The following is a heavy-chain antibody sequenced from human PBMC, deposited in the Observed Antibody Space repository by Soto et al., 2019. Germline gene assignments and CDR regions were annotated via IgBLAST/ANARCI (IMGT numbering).Heavy chain of an antibody. J-gene: IGHJ4*02. D-gene: IGHD5-12*01. CDR1: GYTFNVYY. CDR3: VRAMVTTITFDY. CDR2: INPNSGGT. V-gene: IGHV1-2*02. Sequence: SVKVSGKASGYTFNVYYMRWVRQAPGQGLKWMGWINPNSGGTNYAQKFQGRVTMTRETSISTAYMELSRLRYDDTAVFYCVRAMVTTITFDYGGQGPLVVVST.